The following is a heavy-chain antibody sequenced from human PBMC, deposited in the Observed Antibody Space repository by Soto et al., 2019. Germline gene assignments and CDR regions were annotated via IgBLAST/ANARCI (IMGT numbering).Heavy chain of an antibody. CDR3: TRVLGLSIEPGKTRYYALDV. D-gene: IGHD1-1*01. J-gene: IGHJ6*02. CDR1: GGTFSTAA. Sequence: QVQLVQSGAEVMKPGSSVMVSCKTSGGTFSTAAINWVRQAPGQGLEWMGLLIPVFGSPIYAQKFQGRIRITADEATISAWMDLSSRRSEDTAVYYCTRVLGLSIEPGKTRYYALDVWGQVTTVSVSS. CDR2: LIPVFGSP. V-gene: IGHV1-69*19.